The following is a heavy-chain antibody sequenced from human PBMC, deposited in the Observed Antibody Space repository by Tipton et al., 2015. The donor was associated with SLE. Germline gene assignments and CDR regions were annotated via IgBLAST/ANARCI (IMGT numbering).Heavy chain of an antibody. CDR3: ARGREWNWSPYYMDV. CDR1: GGSVSGSY. V-gene: IGHV4-4*07. CDR2: IYSTGTT. Sequence: GLVKPSETLSLICNVSGGSVSGSYWSWIRQSAGKGLEYIGRIYSTGTTNYNPSLRRRVTMSVDTSKNQVSLTLNSVTAADTGIYYCARGREWNWSPYYMDVWGKGTTVTVSS. J-gene: IGHJ6*03. D-gene: IGHD1-1*01.